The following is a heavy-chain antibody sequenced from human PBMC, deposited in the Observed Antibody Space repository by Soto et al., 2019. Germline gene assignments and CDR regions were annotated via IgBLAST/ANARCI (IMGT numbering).Heavy chain of an antibody. CDR1: GGSISNYY. CDR3: ARSAAAGNYNWFDP. Sequence: PSETLSLTCIVAGGSISNYYWSWIRQPPGKGLEWIGYIYYSGSTNYNPSLTSRVTISVDKSKNQFSLKLSSVTAADTAVYYCARSAAAGNYNWFDPWGQGTLVTVSS. CDR2: IYYSGST. J-gene: IGHJ5*02. V-gene: IGHV4-59*12. D-gene: IGHD6-13*01.